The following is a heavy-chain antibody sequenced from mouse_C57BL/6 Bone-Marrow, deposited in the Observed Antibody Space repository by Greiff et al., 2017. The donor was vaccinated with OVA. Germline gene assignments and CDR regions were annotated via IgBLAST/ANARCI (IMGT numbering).Heavy chain of an antibody. Sequence: QVHVKQSGAELARPGASVKMSCKASGYTFTSYTMHWVKQRPGQGLEWIGYINPSSGYTKYNQKFKDKATLTADKSSSTAYMQLSSLTSEDSAVYYCARVLTVPWFAYWGQGTLVTVSA. CDR3: ARVLTVPWFAY. V-gene: IGHV1-4*01. CDR1: GYTFTSYT. CDR2: INPSSGYT. J-gene: IGHJ3*01. D-gene: IGHD4-1*01.